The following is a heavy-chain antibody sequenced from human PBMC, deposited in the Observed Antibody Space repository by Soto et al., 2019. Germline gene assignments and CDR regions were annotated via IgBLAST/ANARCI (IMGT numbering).Heavy chain of an antibody. J-gene: IGHJ4*02. Sequence: GGSLRLSCAASGFTFSSYWMSWVRQAPGRGLEWLANIKQDGSEKYYVDSVKGRFTISRDNAKNSLYLQMNSLRAEDTAVYYCASAVHCSSARCLPFNYWGKGALVTVSS. CDR3: ASAVHCSSARCLPFNY. CDR1: GFTFSSYW. CDR2: IKQDGSEK. D-gene: IGHD3-16*01. V-gene: IGHV3-7*03.